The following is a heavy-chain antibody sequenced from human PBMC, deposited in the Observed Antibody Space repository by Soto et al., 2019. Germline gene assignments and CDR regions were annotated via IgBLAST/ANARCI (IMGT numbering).Heavy chain of an antibody. CDR2: ISGSGGST. CDR3: AKDSGSSGLFDY. J-gene: IGHJ4*02. CDR1: GFTFSNYA. Sequence: EVQLLESGGGLVQPGGSLRLSCAVSGFTFSNYAMSWVRQAPGKGLEWVSVISGSGGSTFYADSVKGRFTISRDNAKKTLHLQMNSLRAEDTAVYYCAKDSGSSGLFDYWGQGTLVAVSS. D-gene: IGHD5-12*01. V-gene: IGHV3-23*01.